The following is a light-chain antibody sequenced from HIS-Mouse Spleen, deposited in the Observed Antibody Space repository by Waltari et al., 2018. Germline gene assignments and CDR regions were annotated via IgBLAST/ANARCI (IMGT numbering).Light chain of an antibody. CDR2: AAS. CDR3: QQSYSTPLT. Sequence: DISMTQTPHPLSPSVGDRVTITCRARQSISSYLNSYQQKPGKAPKLLIYAASTLQSGVPSMFSGSGSRTDFTLTISSLQAEDFATYYCQQSYSTPLTFGGGTKVEIK. V-gene: IGKV1-39*01. CDR1: QSISSY. J-gene: IGKJ4*01.